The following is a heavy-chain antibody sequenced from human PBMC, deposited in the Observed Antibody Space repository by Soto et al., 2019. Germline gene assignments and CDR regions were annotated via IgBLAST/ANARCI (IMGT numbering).Heavy chain of an antibody. CDR1: GGSFSGYH. D-gene: IGHD3-10*01. J-gene: IGHJ4*02. CDR2: INHSGST. Sequence: SETLSLTCAVYGGSFSGYHWSWIRQPPGKGLEWIGEINHSGSTNYNPSLKSRVTISVDTSKNQFSLKLSSVTAADTAVYYCARVGSGSYYNGDYWGQGTLVTVSS. V-gene: IGHV4-34*01. CDR3: ARVGSGSYYNGDY.